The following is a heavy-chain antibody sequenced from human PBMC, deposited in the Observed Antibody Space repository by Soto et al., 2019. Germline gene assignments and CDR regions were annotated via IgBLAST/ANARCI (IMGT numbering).Heavy chain of an antibody. CDR1: GGSISSSSYY. V-gene: IGHV4-39*01. D-gene: IGHD3-22*01. Sequence: SETLSLTCTVSGGSISSSSYYWGWIRQPPGKGLEWIGSIDYSGSAYYNPSLKSRVSISVDTSKNQFSLKLSSVTAADTAVYYCARQPTPYDSSVPILFDPCGQGTMVTVFS. CDR3: ARQPTPYDSSVPILFDP. J-gene: IGHJ5*02. CDR2: IDYSGSA.